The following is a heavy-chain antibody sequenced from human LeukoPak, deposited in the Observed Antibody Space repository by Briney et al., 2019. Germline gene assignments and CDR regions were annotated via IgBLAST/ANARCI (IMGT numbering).Heavy chain of an antibody. CDR3: AKGGLNGLRDPCDY. Sequence: GRSLRLSCAASGFTFSSYAMSWVRQAPGKGLEWVSIISGGGVSTFYTDSVKGRFTISRDNSKNTLNLQMNSLRAEDTAVYYCAKGGLNGLRDPCDYWGQGTLVTVSS. J-gene: IGHJ4*02. CDR2: ISGGGVST. D-gene: IGHD3-10*01. V-gene: IGHV3-23*01. CDR1: GFTFSSYA.